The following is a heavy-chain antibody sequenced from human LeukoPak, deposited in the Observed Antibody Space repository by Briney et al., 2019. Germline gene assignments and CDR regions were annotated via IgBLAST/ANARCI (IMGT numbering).Heavy chain of an antibody. CDR3: AKDYEPLVGVHRWGDWFDP. V-gene: IGHV3-23*01. Sequence: GGSLRLSCAASGFTLSSYWISWVRQAPGKGLEWVSLISGTGGSTYYADSVKGRFTISRDNSKNTLYLQMNSLRAEDTAVYYCAKDYEPLVGVHRWGDWFDPWGQGTLVTVSS. CDR1: GFTLSSYW. J-gene: IGHJ5*02. D-gene: IGHD1-26*01. CDR2: ISGTGGST.